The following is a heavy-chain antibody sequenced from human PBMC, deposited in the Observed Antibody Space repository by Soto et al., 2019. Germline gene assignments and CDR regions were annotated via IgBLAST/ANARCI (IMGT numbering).Heavy chain of an antibody. J-gene: IGHJ4*02. V-gene: IGHV3-30*18. D-gene: IGHD3-22*01. CDR2: ISYDGSKK. CDR3: AKDTFYHDSSGYYVFDY. CDR1: EFTFSSYG. Sequence: GGSLRLSCAASEFTFSSYGIHWVRQAPGKGLEWVAVISYDGSKKNYLDSVKGRFTISRDNSKNTMYLEMNSLRAEDTAVYYCAKDTFYHDSSGYYVFDYWGQGTLVTVS.